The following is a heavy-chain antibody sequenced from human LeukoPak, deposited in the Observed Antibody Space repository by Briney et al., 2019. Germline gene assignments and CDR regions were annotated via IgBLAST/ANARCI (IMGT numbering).Heavy chain of an antibody. J-gene: IGHJ1*01. D-gene: IGHD6-13*01. V-gene: IGHV4-59*01. CDR1: GGSISSYY. CDR2: IYYSGST. CDR3: ARGEESYSSSWSAEYFQH. Sequence: PSETLSLTCTVSGGSISSYYWSWIRQPPGKGLEWIGYIYYSGSTNYNPSLKSRVTISVDTSKNQFSLKLSSVTAADTAVYYCARGEESYSSSWSAEYFQHWGQGTLVTVSS.